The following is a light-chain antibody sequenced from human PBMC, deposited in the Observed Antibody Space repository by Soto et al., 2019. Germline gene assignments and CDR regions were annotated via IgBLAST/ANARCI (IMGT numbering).Light chain of an antibody. J-gene: IGLJ3*02. Sequence: QAVVTQPASVSGSPGQSITISCTGTSSDVGNYNAVSWYQQHPGKAPKLMIYEDSKRPSGVSNRFYGSKSGNTASLTVSGLQAEDEADYYCCSYAGSTTFAVFGGGTKLTVL. CDR3: CSYAGSTTFAV. CDR1: SSDVGNYNA. V-gene: IGLV2-23*02. CDR2: EDS.